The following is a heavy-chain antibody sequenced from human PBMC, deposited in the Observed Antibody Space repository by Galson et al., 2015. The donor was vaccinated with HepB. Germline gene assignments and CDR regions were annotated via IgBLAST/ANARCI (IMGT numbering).Heavy chain of an antibody. D-gene: IGHD2-21*01. CDR1: GFTFSSYA. Sequence: SLRLSCAASGFTFSSYAMSWVRQAPGKGLEWVSAISGSGGSTYYADSVKGRFTISRDNSKNTLYLQMNSLRAEDTAVYYCAKDRVPLIVVVIAERAHSGFDPWGQGTLVTVSS. CDR2: ISGSGGST. J-gene: IGHJ5*02. CDR3: AKDRVPLIVVVIAERAHSGFDP. V-gene: IGHV3-23*01.